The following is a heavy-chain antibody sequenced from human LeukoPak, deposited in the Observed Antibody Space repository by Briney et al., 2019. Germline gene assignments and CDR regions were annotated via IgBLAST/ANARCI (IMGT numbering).Heavy chain of an antibody. CDR1: GFTFSSYV. J-gene: IGHJ4*02. CDR3: AKGYSYGYSVDY. V-gene: IGHV3-30*02. D-gene: IGHD5-18*01. CDR2: IRYDGSNK. Sequence: GGSLRLSCAASGFTFSSYVMNWVRQAPGKGLEWVAFIRYDGSNKYYADSVKGRFTISRDNSKNTLYLQMNSLRAEDTAVYYCAKGYSYGYSVDYWGQGTLVTVSS.